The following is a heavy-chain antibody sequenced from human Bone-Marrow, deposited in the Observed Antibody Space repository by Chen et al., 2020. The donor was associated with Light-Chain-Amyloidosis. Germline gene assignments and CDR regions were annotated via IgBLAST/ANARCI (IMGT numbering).Heavy chain of an antibody. CDR1: RSTFTNYW. V-gene: IGHV5-51*01. CDR3: ARRRDGYNFDY. Sequence: EVQLEQSRPVEKMTRESTKISGKGYRSTFTNYWIGWARQMPGKGLEWMGVIYPDDSDARYSPSFEGQVTISADKSITTAYLQWRSLKASDTAMYYCARRRDGYNFDYWGQGTLVTVSS. CDR2: IYPDDSDA. D-gene: IGHD5-12*01. J-gene: IGHJ4*02.